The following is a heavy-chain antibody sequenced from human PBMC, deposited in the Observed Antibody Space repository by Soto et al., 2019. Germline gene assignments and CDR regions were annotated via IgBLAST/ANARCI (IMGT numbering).Heavy chain of an antibody. J-gene: IGHJ4*02. V-gene: IGHV1-69*02. CDR1: GDTFAFYS. CDR3: ATSYGSGYRAFDY. D-gene: IGHD3-10*01. Sequence: QVQLVQSGAEVKRPGSSVKVSCKASGDTFAFYSINWVRQAPGLGLEWLGRINPILSMSNYAQRFPGRVTMTPDKSPSTAFMVLNSLRSEDTAIYYCATSYGSGYRAFDYWGQGALVTVSS. CDR2: INPILSMS.